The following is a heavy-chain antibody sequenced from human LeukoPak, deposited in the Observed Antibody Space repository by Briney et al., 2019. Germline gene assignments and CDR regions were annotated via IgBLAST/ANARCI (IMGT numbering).Heavy chain of an antibody. D-gene: IGHD3-3*01. CDR3: ARDRGEWLLRRAFDI. J-gene: IGHJ3*02. CDR2: IIPIFGTA. Sequence: ASVKVSCKASVGTFSSYAISWVRQAPGQGLEWVGGIIPIFGTANYAQKFQGRVTITADESTSTAYMELSSLRSEDTAVYYCARDRGEWLLRRAFDIWGQGTMVTVSS. CDR1: VGTFSSYA. V-gene: IGHV1-69*13.